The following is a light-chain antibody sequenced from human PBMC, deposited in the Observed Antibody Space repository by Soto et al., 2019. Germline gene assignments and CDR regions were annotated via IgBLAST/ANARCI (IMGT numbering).Light chain of an antibody. CDR3: QQYFSTPT. CDR1: QSVSSSY. J-gene: IGKJ1*01. Sequence: EIVLTQSPGTLSLSPGERATLSCRASQSVSSSYLAWYQQKPGQAPRLLIYGASSRATGIPDRFSGSGSGTDFTLTISSLQAEDVAVYHCQQYFSTPTFGQGTKVDI. CDR2: GAS. V-gene: IGKV3-20*01.